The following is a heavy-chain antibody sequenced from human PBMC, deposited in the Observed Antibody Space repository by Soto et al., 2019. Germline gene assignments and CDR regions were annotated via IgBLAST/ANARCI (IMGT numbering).Heavy chain of an antibody. V-gene: IGHV3-21*01. CDR2: ISSSSSYI. J-gene: IGHJ3*02. D-gene: IGHD3-22*01. CDR1: GFTFSRYS. Sequence: GLSLRLSGAASGFTFSRYSMNWARHAPGKGLEWVSSISSSSSYIYYADSVKGRFTISRDNAKHSLYLQMNSLRAEDTAVYYCAREIVVVISDAFDIWGPGTMVTVSS. CDR3: AREIVVVISDAFDI.